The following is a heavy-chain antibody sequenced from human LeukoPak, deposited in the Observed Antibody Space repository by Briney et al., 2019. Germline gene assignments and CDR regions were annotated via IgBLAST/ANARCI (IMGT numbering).Heavy chain of an antibody. CDR2: IYYGGST. D-gene: IGHD4-17*01. Sequence: SETLSLTCTVSGGSISSGGYYWSWIRQHPGKGLEWIGYIYYGGSTYYNPSLKSRVTISLDTSKNQFSLTLSSVTAADTAMYYCARSPTVTNAFDYWGQGTLVTVSS. J-gene: IGHJ4*02. CDR3: ARSPTVTNAFDY. V-gene: IGHV4-31*03. CDR1: GGSISSGGYY.